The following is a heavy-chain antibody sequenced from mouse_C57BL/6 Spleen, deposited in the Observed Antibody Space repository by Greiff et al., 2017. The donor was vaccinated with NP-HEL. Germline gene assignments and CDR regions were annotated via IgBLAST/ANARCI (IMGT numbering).Heavy chain of an antibody. J-gene: IGHJ2*01. Sequence: EVQLQQSGPELVKPGASVKIPCKASGYTFTDYNMDWVKQSHGKSLEWIGDINPNNGGTIYNQKFKGKATLTVDKSSSTAYMELRSLTSEDTAVYYCARTPLLITTVAHYFDYWGQGTTLTVSS. D-gene: IGHD1-1*01. CDR3: ARTPLLITTVAHYFDY. CDR1: GYTFTDYN. CDR2: INPNNGGT. V-gene: IGHV1-18*01.